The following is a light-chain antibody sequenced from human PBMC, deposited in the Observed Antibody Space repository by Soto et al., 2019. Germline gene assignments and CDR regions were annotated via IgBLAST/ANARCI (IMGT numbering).Light chain of an antibody. Sequence: QSVLTQPASVSGSPGQSITISCTGTSSDIGGYNYVSWYQQHPGKVPKLMIYDVSNRPSGVSNRFSGSKSGNTASLTISGLQAEDEADYYCSSYTSSRTLFVFGEGTKVTVL. J-gene: IGLJ2*01. V-gene: IGLV2-14*01. CDR3: SSYTSSRTLFV. CDR2: DVS. CDR1: SSDIGGYNY.